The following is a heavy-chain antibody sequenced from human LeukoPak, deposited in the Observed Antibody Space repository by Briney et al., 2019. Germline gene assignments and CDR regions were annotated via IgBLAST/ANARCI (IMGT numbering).Heavy chain of an antibody. Sequence: GGSLRLSCAASGFTFSNAWMSWVRQAPGKGLEWVGRIKSKTDGGTTDYAAPVKGRFTISRDDSKNTLYLQMNSLKTEDTAVYYCAKALVIVVVPAALDYWGQGILVTVSS. CDR2: IKSKTDGGTT. D-gene: IGHD2-2*01. J-gene: IGHJ4*02. CDR1: GFTFSNAW. V-gene: IGHV3-15*01. CDR3: AKALVIVVVPAALDY.